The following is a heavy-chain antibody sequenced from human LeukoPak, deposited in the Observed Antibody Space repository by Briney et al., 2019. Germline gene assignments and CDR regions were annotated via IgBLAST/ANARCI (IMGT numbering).Heavy chain of an antibody. CDR2: IKSKTDGGTT. CDR1: GFTFSNAW. Sequence: NPGGSLRLSCAASGFTFSNAWMSWVRQAPGKGLEWVGRIKSKTDGGTTDYAAPVKGRFTISRDDSKNTLYLQMNSLKTEDTAVYYCTTDPIMGGSYYYWGQGTLVTVSS. CDR3: TTDPIMGGSYYY. D-gene: IGHD1-26*01. J-gene: IGHJ4*02. V-gene: IGHV3-15*01.